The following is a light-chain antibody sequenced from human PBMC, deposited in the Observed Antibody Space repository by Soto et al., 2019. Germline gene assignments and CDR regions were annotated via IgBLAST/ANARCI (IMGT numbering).Light chain of an antibody. J-gene: IGKJ5*01. V-gene: IGKV2-30*02. CDR1: QSLVHSDGIAY. Sequence: DVAMTQSPLSLPVTLGQPASISCRSNQSLVHSDGIAYFSWFQQRPGRSPRRPIYKVSNRDSGVPARFSGSGSGTDFALKISRVEAEDVGVYYCMQGTHWPITFGQGTRLEIK. CDR3: MQGTHWPIT. CDR2: KVS.